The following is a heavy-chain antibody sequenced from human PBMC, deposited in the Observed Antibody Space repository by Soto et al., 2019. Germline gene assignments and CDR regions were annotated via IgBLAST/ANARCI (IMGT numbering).Heavy chain of an antibody. CDR3: AREGYCSDGSCYAYAFDI. V-gene: IGHV4-4*07. Sequence: SETLSLTCTVSGGSISSYYWSWIRQPAGKGLEWIGRIYTSGSTNYNPSLKSRVTMSVDTSKNQFSLKLSSVTAADTAVYYCAREGYCSDGSCYAYAFDIWGQGTMVTVSS. J-gene: IGHJ3*02. D-gene: IGHD2-15*01. CDR2: IYTSGST. CDR1: GGSISSYY.